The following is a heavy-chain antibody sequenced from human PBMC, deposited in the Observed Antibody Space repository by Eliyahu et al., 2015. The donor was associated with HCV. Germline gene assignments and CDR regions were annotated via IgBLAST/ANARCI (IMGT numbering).Heavy chain of an antibody. J-gene: IGHJ3*02. Sequence: LEWIGYIYNGRSTYYNPSLKSRVIISADTSQTQFSLNLSSATAADTAVYYCARGVSYSSGWLDAFDIWGRGTMVTVSA. CDR3: ARGVSYSSGWLDAFDI. CDR2: IYNGRST. D-gene: IGHD6-19*01. V-gene: IGHV4-31*02.